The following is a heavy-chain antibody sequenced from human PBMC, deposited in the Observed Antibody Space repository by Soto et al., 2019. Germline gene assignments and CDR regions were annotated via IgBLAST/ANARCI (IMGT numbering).Heavy chain of an antibody. Sequence: GASVKVSCKASGGTFSSYAISWVRQAPGQGLEWMGGIIPIFGTANYAQKFQGRVTITADESTSTAYMELSSLRSEDTAVYYCARAGIGYDFCSRTYCYDWFDPWGQGTLVTVSS. D-gene: IGHD3-3*01. J-gene: IGHJ5*02. V-gene: IGHV1-69*13. CDR3: ARAGIGYDFCSRTYCYDWFDP. CDR1: GGTFSSYA. CDR2: IIPIFGTA.